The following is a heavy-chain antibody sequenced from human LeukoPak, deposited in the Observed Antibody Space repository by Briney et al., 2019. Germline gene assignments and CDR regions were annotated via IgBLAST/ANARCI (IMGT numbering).Heavy chain of an antibody. CDR3: ARDPAMLYSSSTSCGDY. CDR2: INPNSGGT. CDR1: GYTFTGYY. Sequence: ASVKVSCKASGYTFTGYYMHWVRQAPGQGLEWMGWINPNSGGTNYAQKFQGRVTMTRDTSISTAYMELSRLRSDDTAVYYCARDPAMLYSSSTSCGDYWGQGTLVTVSS. J-gene: IGHJ4*02. D-gene: IGHD2-2*01. V-gene: IGHV1-2*02.